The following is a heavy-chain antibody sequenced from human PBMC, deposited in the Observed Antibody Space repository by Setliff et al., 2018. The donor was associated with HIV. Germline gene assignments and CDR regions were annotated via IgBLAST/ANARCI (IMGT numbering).Heavy chain of an antibody. CDR1: GFTFSVYG. Sequence: PGGSLRLSCEGSGFTFSVYGMHWVRQAPGKGLEWVAVIWYDGGRKHYAASVKGRFTISRDTSRNTLYLQMNSLRVEDSALYYCARENNFDYWGQGTLVTVSS. J-gene: IGHJ4*02. CDR3: ARENNFDY. V-gene: IGHV3-33*01. CDR2: IWYDGGRK.